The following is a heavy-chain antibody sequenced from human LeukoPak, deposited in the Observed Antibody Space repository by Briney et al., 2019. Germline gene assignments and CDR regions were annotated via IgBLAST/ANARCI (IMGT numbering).Heavy chain of an antibody. V-gene: IGHV3-21*01. J-gene: IGHJ5*02. Sequence: GGSLRLSCAASGFTFSSYSMNWVRQAPGKGLEWVSSISSSSSYIYYADSVKGRFTISRDNAKNSLYLQMNSLRAEDTAVYYCARGGAARHVGTNWFDPWGQGTLVTVSS. D-gene: IGHD6-6*01. CDR2: ISSSSSYI. CDR3: ARGGAARHVGTNWFDP. CDR1: GFTFSSYS.